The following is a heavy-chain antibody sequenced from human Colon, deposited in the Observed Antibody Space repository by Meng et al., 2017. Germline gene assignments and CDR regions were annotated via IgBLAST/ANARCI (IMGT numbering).Heavy chain of an antibody. Sequence: QVQLQESGPGLVKPSETLSLTCTVSGGSISGNYWSWIRQSPGWGLEWIAYIYYTGSTNYNPSFKSRATISVDTSKNQFSLNLASVTAADTAVYYCAKYDRPPYCFEYWGQGTLVTVSS. V-gene: IGHV4-59*01. CDR2: IYYTGST. CDR3: AKYDRPPYCFEY. J-gene: IGHJ4*02. CDR1: GGSISGNY. D-gene: IGHD2-15*01.